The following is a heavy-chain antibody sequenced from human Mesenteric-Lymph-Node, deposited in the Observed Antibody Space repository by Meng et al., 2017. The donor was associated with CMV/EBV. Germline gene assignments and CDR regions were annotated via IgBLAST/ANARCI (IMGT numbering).Heavy chain of an antibody. J-gene: IGHJ6*02. V-gene: IGHV3-74*01. D-gene: IGHD5-24*01. CDR2: INSDGSST. CDR1: GFTFSSYW. CDR3: AREDGYYYYYYGMDV. Sequence: GESLKISCAASGFTFSSYWMHWVRQAPGKGLVWVSRINSDGSSTSYADSVKGRFTISRDNAKNTLYLQMNSLRAEDTAVYYCAREDGYYYYYYGMDVWGQGTTVTVSS.